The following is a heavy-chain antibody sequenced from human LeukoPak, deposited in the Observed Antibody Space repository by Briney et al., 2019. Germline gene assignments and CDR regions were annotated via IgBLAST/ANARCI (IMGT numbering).Heavy chain of an antibody. CDR2: INHSGST. V-gene: IGHV4-34*01. CDR1: GGSFSGYY. Sequence: SETLSLTCAVYGGSFSGYYWSWIRQPPGKGLEWIGEINHSGSTNYNPPLKSRVTISIDTSKKQFSLKLSSVTAADTAVYYCARGGNSSPKGRPSHSWYFDLWGRGTPVTVSS. J-gene: IGHJ2*01. D-gene: IGHD6-13*01. CDR3: ARGGNSSPKGRPSHSWYFDL.